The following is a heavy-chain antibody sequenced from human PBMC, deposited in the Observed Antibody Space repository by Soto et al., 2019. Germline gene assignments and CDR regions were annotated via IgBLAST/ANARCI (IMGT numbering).Heavy chain of an antibody. D-gene: IGHD6-19*01. J-gene: IGHJ4*02. Sequence: EVQLLESGGGLVQPGGSLRLSCAAPGFTFSNYAMNWVRQAPGKGLEWVSVISGSGGSTYYADSVKGRFTISRDNSKNTLYLQMNRLRAEVTAVYYCARRSSGSYFDYWGQGTLVTVSS. CDR1: GFTFSNYA. CDR3: ARRSSGSYFDY. CDR2: ISGSGGST. V-gene: IGHV3-23*01.